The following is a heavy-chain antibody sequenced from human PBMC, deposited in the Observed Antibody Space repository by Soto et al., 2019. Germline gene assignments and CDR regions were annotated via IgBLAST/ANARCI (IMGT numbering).Heavy chain of an antibody. CDR2: IIPIFGTA. CDR3: ARARFGYYDGRALDVTNCDGMDG. CDR1: GGTFSSYA. Sequence: QVQLVQSGAEVKKPGSSVKVSCKASGGTFSSYAISWVRQAPGQGLEWMGGIIPIFGTANYAQKFQGRVKITEDESTITAYMEVSSLRTEDTAVYYCARARFGYYDGRALDVTNCDGMDGWGQGTTVT. J-gene: IGHJ6*02. V-gene: IGHV1-69*01. D-gene: IGHD3-3*01.